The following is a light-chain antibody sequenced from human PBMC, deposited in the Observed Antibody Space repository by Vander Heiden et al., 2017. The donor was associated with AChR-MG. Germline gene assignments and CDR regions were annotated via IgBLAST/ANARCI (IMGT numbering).Light chain of an antibody. V-gene: IGKV3-20*01. CDR3: QYYGNYLWK. CDR2: GAS. J-gene: IGKJ1*01. CDR1: QSVTSSY. Sequence: EIVLTQSPGTLSLSPGERATLSCRASQSVTSSYLAWYQQKAGQAPRLLIYGASSRATDIPDRFSGSGSGTDFTLTISRLEPEDFAVYYCQYYGNYLWKVGQGTKVEIK.